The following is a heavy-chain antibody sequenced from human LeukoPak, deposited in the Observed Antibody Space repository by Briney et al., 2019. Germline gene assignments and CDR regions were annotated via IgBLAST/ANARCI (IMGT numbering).Heavy chain of an antibody. CDR1: GFTFSSYW. CDR2: INSDGSTT. V-gene: IGHV3-74*01. CDR3: AKGAVTTGWDY. Sequence: QAGGSLRLSCAASGFTFSSYWMHWVRQAPGKGLVWVSRINSDGSTTTYADSVKGRFTISRDNSKNTLYLQMNSPRAEDTAVYYCAKGAVTTGWDYWGQGTLVTVSS. J-gene: IGHJ4*02. D-gene: IGHD4-17*01.